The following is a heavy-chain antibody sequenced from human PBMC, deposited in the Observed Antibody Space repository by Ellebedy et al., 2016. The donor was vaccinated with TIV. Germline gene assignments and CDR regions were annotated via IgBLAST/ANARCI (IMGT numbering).Heavy chain of an antibody. CDR3: ARGDDYGEQDAFDI. V-gene: IGHV3-66*01. CDR1: GISVSDNY. Sequence: GGSLRLSCTASGISVSDNYINWVRQAPGKGLEWVSVIYSGGSTYYADSVKGRFTISRDNSKNTLYLQMNSLRAEDTAVYYCARGDDYGEQDAFDIWGQGTMVTVSS. D-gene: IGHD4-17*01. CDR2: IYSGGST. J-gene: IGHJ3*02.